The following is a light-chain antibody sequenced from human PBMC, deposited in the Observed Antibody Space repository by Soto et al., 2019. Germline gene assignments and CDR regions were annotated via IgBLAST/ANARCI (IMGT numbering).Light chain of an antibody. CDR2: DVS. V-gene: IGKV3-20*01. Sequence: EIVLTQSPGTLSLSPGEIATLSCRSSQSVSSNYLAWYQQKPDQAPRLVIYDVSGRATGIPDRFSGSGSVTDFTLTISRLEPEDFAVYYCQQYGSSPTFGQGTKVEIK. CDR1: QSVSSNY. CDR3: QQYGSSPT. J-gene: IGKJ1*01.